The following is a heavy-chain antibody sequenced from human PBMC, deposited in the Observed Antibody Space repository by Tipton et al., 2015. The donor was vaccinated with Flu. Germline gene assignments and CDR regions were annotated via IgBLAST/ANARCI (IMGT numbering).Heavy chain of an antibody. Sequence: TLSLTCAVYGGSFSGYYWSWIRQPPGKGLEWIGEINHSGSTNYNPSLKSRVTKSVDTSKNQFSLKLSSVTAADTAVYYCAGGYVLRFLGWLSAFDYWGQGTLVTVSS. CDR2: INHSGST. J-gene: IGHJ4*02. V-gene: IGHV4-34*01. CDR3: AGGYVLRFLGWLSAFDY. D-gene: IGHD3-3*01. CDR1: GGSFSGYY.